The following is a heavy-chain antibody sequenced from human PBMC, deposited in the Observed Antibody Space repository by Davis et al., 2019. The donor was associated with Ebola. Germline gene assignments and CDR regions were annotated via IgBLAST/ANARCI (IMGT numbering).Heavy chain of an antibody. Sequence: MPSETLSLTCAVYGCSFSAYYWSWIPHPLPEVLPCIPLLTHTGSTNYNPSLKRRVTISVDTSKNQFSPKLSSVTAADTGVYYCARRRGYSSSWRFAFGPWGQGTLVTVSS. CDR3: ARRRGYSSSWRFAFGP. D-gene: IGHD6-13*01. CDR1: GCSFSAYY. V-gene: IGHV4-34*01. J-gene: IGHJ5*02. CDR2: LTHTGST.